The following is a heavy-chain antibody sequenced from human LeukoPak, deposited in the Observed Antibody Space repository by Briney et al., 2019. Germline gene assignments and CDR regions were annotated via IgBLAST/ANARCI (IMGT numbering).Heavy chain of an antibody. J-gene: IGHJ4*02. CDR1: GGSISSYY. CDR2: IYYSGST. V-gene: IGHV4-59*12. Sequence: KASETLSLTCTVSGGSISSYYWSWIRQPPGKGLEWIGYIYYSGSTNYNPSLKSRVTISVDTSKNQFSLKLSSVTAADTAVYYCARGRVNPGGGRGYYFDYWGQGTLVTVSS. CDR3: ARGRVNPGGGRGYYFDY. D-gene: IGHD3-10*01.